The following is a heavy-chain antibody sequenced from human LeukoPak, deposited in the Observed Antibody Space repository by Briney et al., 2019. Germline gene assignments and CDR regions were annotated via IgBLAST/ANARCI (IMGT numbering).Heavy chain of an antibody. V-gene: IGHV4-30-4*01. J-gene: IGHJ5*02. CDR1: GGSISSGDYY. Sequence: SETLSLTCTVSGGSISSGDYYWSWIRQPPAKGLEWIAYMYYSGSTYYNPSLKSRVTMSADTSKNQLSLKLSSVTAADTAVYYCARPYYYDSRIDPWGQGILVTVSS. CDR2: MYYSGST. CDR3: ARPYYYDSRIDP. D-gene: IGHD3-22*01.